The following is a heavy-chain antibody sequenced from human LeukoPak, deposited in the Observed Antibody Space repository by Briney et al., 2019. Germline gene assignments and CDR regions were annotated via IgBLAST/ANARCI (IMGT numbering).Heavy chain of an antibody. D-gene: IGHD3-22*01. Sequence: SVKVSCKASGGTFSSYAISGVRQAPGQGLEWIGRIIPIFGTANYAQKFQGRVTITTDESTSTAYMELSSLRSEDTGVYYCARAAAGYYDSSGYYFFDYWGQGTLVTVSS. J-gene: IGHJ4*02. CDR1: GGTFSSYA. V-gene: IGHV1-69*05. CDR2: IIPIFGTA. CDR3: ARAAAGYYDSSGYYFFDY.